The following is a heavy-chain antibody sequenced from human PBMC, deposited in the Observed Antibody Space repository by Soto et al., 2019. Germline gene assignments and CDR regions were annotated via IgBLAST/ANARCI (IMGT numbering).Heavy chain of an antibody. CDR2: IYYGGTT. D-gene: IGHD2-2*01. CDR1: GGSFSPNY. CDR3: ARFERYCSSTSCPHGAFDI. V-gene: IGHV4-59*08. J-gene: IGHJ3*02. Sequence: SETLSLTCTVSGGSFSPNYWSWIRQPPGKGLEWVGYIYYGGTTSYNPSLQSRVTISVDTSKNQFSLKLSSVTAADTAVYYCARFERYCSSTSCPHGAFDIWGQGTMVTVSS.